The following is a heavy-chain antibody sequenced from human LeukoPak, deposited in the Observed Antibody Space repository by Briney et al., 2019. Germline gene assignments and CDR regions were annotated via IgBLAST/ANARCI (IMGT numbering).Heavy chain of an antibody. CDR3: ARGHRVIAKRNDAFDI. Sequence: PSETLSLTCTVSGYSISSGYYWGWIRQPPGKGLEWIGSIYHSGSTYYNPSLKSRVTISVDTSKNQFSLKLSSVTAADTAVYYCARGHRVIAKRNDAFDIWGQGTMVTVSS. J-gene: IGHJ3*02. D-gene: IGHD2-21*01. CDR2: IYHSGST. V-gene: IGHV4-38-2*02. CDR1: GYSISSGYY.